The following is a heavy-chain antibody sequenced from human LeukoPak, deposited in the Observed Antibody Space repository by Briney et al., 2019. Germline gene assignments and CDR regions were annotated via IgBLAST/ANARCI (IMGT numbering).Heavy chain of an antibody. V-gene: IGHV4-39*07. CDR2: IYYSGST. CDR1: GGSISSSSYY. CDR3: ARRGYSYRAFDY. J-gene: IGHJ4*02. D-gene: IGHD5-18*01. Sequence: SETLSLTCTVSGGSISSSSYYWGWIRQPPGKGLEWIGSIYYSGSTYYNPSLKSRVTISVDTSKNQFSLKLSSVTAADTAVYYCARRGYSYRAFDYWGQGTLVTVSS.